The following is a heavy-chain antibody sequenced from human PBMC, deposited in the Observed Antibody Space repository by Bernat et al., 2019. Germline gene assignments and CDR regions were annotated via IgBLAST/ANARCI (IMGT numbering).Heavy chain of an antibody. CDR3: ARRPSSSSWYFNWYFDL. D-gene: IGHD6-13*01. V-gene: IGHV5-51*01. Sequence: EVQLVQSGAEVKKPGESLKISCKGSGYSFTSYWIGWVRQMPGKGLEWMGIIYPGDSDTRYSPSFQGKVTISADKSISTAYLQWSRLKASDTAMYYCARRPSSSSWYFNWYFDLWGRGTLVTVSS. CDR1: GYSFTSYW. CDR2: IYPGDSDT. J-gene: IGHJ2*01.